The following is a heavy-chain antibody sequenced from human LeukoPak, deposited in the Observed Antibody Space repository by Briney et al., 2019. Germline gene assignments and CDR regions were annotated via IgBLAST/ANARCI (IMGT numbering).Heavy chain of an antibody. CDR3: AKSSRPYDSSGYYYTGRY. D-gene: IGHD3-22*01. J-gene: IGHJ4*02. Sequence: GGSLRLSCAASGFTFSSYAMSWVSQAPGKGLEWVSAISGSGGSTYYADSVKGRFTISRDNSKNTLYLQMNSLRAEDTAVYYCAKSSRPYDSSGYYYTGRYWGQGTLVTVSS. V-gene: IGHV3-23*01. CDR2: ISGSGGST. CDR1: GFTFSSYA.